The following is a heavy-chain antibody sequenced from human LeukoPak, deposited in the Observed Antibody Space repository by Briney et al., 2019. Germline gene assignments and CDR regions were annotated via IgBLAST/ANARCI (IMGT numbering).Heavy chain of an antibody. D-gene: IGHD2-15*01. CDR1: GYTFTSYA. Sequence: ASVKVSCKASGYTFTSYAMHWVRQAPGQRLEWMGWINAGNGNTKYSQKFQGRVTITRDTSASTAYMELSSLRSEDTAVYYCARELLGYCSGGSCCPYYFDYWGQGTLVTVSS. CDR3: ARELLGYCSGGSCCPYYFDY. CDR2: INAGNGNT. V-gene: IGHV1-3*01. J-gene: IGHJ4*02.